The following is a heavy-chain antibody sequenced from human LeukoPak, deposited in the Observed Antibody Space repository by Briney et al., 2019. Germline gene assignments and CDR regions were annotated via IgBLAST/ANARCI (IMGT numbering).Heavy chain of an antibody. CDR1: GGSFSGYY. V-gene: IGHV4-34*01. CDR3: ARKEQSYGDFDY. Sequence: SETLSLTCAVYGGSFSGYYWSWIRQPPGKGLEWIGEINHSGSTNYNPSLESRVTISVDTSKNQFSLKLSSATAADTAVYYCARKEQSYGDFDYWGQGTLVTVSS. J-gene: IGHJ4*02. CDR2: INHSGST. D-gene: IGHD4-17*01.